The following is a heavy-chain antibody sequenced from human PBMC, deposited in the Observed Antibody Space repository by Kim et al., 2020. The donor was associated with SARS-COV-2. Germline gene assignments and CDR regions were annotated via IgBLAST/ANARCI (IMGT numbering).Heavy chain of an antibody. D-gene: IGHD2-15*01. CDR1: GGSISSSSYY. V-gene: IGHV4-39*01. CDR3: ARLRVVAARPSTPYYYYGMDV. Sequence: SETLSLTCTVSGGSISSSSYYWGWIRQPPGKGLEWIGSIYYSGSTYYNPSLKSRVTISVDTSKNQFSLKLSSVTAADTAVYYCARLRVVAARPSTPYYYYGMDVWGQGTTVTVSS. J-gene: IGHJ6*02. CDR2: IYYSGST.